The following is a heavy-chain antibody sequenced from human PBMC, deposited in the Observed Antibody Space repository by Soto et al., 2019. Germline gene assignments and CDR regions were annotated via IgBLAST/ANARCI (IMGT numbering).Heavy chain of an antibody. CDR3: ESTRGGSYFVGACDI. J-gene: IGHJ3*02. Sequence: QVQLVESGGGLVKPGGSLRLSCAASGFTFSDYYMSWIRQAPGKGMAWVSYFSSSSSYTNYADSVKGRFTSARDNAKNSLYLQMNSLRAEDTAVYYCESTRGGSYFVGACDIWGQGTMVTVSS. CDR2: FSSSSSYT. D-gene: IGHD1-26*01. CDR1: GFTFSDYY. V-gene: IGHV3-11*06.